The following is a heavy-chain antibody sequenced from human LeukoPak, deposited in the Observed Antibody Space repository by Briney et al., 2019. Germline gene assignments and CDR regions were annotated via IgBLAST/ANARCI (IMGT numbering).Heavy chain of an antibody. V-gene: IGHV1-46*01. J-gene: IGHJ5*02. Sequence: ASVKVSCKASGYTFTSYYMHWVRQAPGQGLEWMGIINPSGGSTSYAQKFQGRVTMTRDMSTSTVYMELSSLRSEDTAVYYCARDHTGRWSDPWGQGTLVTVSS. CDR2: INPSGGST. CDR1: GYTFTSYY. CDR3: ARDHTGRWSDP. D-gene: IGHD1-14*01.